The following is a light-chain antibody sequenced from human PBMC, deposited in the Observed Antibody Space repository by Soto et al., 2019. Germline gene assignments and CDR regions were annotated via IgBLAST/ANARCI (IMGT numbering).Light chain of an antibody. V-gene: IGLV2-14*03. Sequence: QSALTQPASVSGSPGQSISISCSGTSSDIGNYNHVAWYQQFPGKSPKLMIYAVSDRPSGVSDRFSGSKSGITASLTISGLQTEDEADYYCISYTDRQSYLFGTGTKV. CDR3: ISYTDRQSYL. CDR1: SSDIGNYNH. CDR2: AVS. J-gene: IGLJ1*01.